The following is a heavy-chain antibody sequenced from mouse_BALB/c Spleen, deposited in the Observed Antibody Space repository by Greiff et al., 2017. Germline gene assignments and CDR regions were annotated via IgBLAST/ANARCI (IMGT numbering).Heavy chain of an antibody. CDR2: IYPGDGDT. CDR1: GYAFSSSW. V-gene: IGHV1-82*01. CDR3: ARVLRDGFDY. Sequence: QVQLQQSGPELVKPGASVKISCKASGYAFSSSWMNWVKQRPGQGLEWIGRIYPGDGDTNYNGKFKGKATLTADKSSSTAYMQLSSLTSVDSAVYFCARVLRDGFDYWGQGTTLTVSS. J-gene: IGHJ2*01. D-gene: IGHD1-1*01.